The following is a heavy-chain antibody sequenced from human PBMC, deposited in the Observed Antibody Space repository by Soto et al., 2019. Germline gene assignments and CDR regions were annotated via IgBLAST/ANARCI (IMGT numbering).Heavy chain of an antibody. CDR1: GGSISTVGHY. CDR2: IYHTGST. J-gene: IGHJ4*02. CDR3: ARATGTLRSRNCDY. Sequence: SETLSLTCSVSGGSISTVGHYWTWIRQPPGKGLEWIGSIYHTGSTYYSKSLRSRLTISIDTSKSQFSLRLSSVTAADTAVYYCARATGTLRSRNCDYWGQGSLVTVSS. V-gene: IGHV4-31*03. D-gene: IGHD3-9*01.